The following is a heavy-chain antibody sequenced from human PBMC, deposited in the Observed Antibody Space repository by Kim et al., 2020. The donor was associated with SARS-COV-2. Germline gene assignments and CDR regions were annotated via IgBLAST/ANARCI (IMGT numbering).Heavy chain of an antibody. CDR3: ARAYSRGWVYLYYFTY. V-gene: IGHV5-51*01. J-gene: IGHJ4*01. CDR1: GYNFTSSW. Sequence: GESLKISCKGSGYNFTSSWIAWVRQMPGKGLEWVGIIYAGDSDTRYSPSFEGQVTLSVDKSINPAYLQWSSLTASDTAMYYCARAYSRGWVYLYYFTYWG. CDR2: IYAGDSDT. D-gene: IGHD6-19*01.